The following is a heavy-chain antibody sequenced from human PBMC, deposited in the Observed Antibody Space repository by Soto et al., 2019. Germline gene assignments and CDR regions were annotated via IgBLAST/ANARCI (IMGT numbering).Heavy chain of an antibody. CDR3: ARDNVRYYDFWSGYYTGVVLDY. D-gene: IGHD3-3*01. CDR2: ISYDGSNK. Sequence: QVQLVESGGGVVQPGRSLRLSCAASGFTFSSYAMYWVRQAPGKGLEWVAVISYDGSNKYYADSVKGRFTISRDNSKNTLYLQMNSLRAEDTAVYYCARDNVRYYDFWSGYYTGVVLDYWGQGTLVTVSS. V-gene: IGHV3-30-3*01. J-gene: IGHJ4*02. CDR1: GFTFSSYA.